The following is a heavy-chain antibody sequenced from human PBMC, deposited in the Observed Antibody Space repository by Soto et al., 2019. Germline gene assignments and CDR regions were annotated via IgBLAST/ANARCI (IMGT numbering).Heavy chain of an antibody. V-gene: IGHV3-33*01. J-gene: IGHJ6*02. CDR1: GFTFSSYG. CDR3: ARDRSDFYGMDV. D-gene: IGHD3-3*01. Sequence: GGSLRLSCAASGFTFSSYGMHWVRHAPGKGLEWVAVIWYDGSNKYYADSVKGRFTISRDNSKNTLYLQMNSLRAEDTAVYYCARDRSDFYGMDVWGQGTTVTVSS. CDR2: IWYDGSNK.